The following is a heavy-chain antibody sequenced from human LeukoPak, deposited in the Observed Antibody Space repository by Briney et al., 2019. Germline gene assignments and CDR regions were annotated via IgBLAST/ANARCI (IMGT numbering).Heavy chain of an antibody. CDR2: MFYSEST. J-gene: IGHJ4*02. Sequence: SETLSLTCTVSGGSISSYYWSWIRQPPGKGLEWIGYMFYSESTKYNPSLKSRVTISVDKSKNQFSLHMSSVTAADTAVYYCASGVVLNMASDYWGQGTLVTVSS. V-gene: IGHV4-59*01. D-gene: IGHD2-15*01. CDR1: GGSISSYY. CDR3: ASGVVLNMASDY.